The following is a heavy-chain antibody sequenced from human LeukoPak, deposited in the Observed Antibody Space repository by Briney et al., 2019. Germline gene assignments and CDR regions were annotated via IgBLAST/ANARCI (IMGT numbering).Heavy chain of an antibody. D-gene: IGHD1-26*01. Sequence: ASVKVSCKASGYTFTGYYMHGVRQAPGQGLEWMGWINPNSGGTTYAQKFQGRVTMTRDTSISTAYMELSRLRSDDTAVYYCARAPNTGMYSYYFDCWGQGTLVTVSS. J-gene: IGHJ4*02. CDR1: GYTFTGYY. V-gene: IGHV1-2*02. CDR3: ARAPNTGMYSYYFDC. CDR2: INPNSGGT.